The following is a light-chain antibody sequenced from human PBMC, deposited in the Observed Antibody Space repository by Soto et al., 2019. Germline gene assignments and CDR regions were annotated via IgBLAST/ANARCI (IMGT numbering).Light chain of an antibody. J-gene: IGKJ5*01. CDR3: KQYNNWPPIT. Sequence: EIVMTQSPATLSVSPGERATLSCRASQSVSSNLAWYQHKPGQAPRLLIHGAATRSTGIPARFSGSGSGTEFTLTISSLQYEDLAVCYCKQYNNWPPITFGQGTRLAI. CDR2: GAA. CDR1: QSVSSN. V-gene: IGKV3-15*01.